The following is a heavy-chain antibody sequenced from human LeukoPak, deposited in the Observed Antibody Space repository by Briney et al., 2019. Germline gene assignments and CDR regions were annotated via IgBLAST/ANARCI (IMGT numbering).Heavy chain of an antibody. J-gene: IGHJ4*02. CDR3: ASRGWTVDY. CDR2: INHSGST. CDR1: GGSFSGYY. Sequence: PSETLSLTCAVYGGSFSGYYWSWLRQPPGKGLEWLGEINHSGSTNYNPSLKSRVTISVDTSKNQFSLKLSSVTAADTAVYYCASRGWTVDYWGQGTLVTVSS. V-gene: IGHV4-34*01. D-gene: IGHD6-19*01.